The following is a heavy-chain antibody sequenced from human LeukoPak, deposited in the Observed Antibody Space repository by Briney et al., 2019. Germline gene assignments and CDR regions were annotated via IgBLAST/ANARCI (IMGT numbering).Heavy chain of an antibody. CDR3: ARKDYGDFRYDY. Sequence: ASVKDSCKASCYTFTSYGNSWGGQAPGQGLEWMGWISAYNGNTNYAQRLQGRVTMTTDTSTSTAYMELRSLRSDDTAVYYCARKDYGDFRYDYWGQGTLVTVSS. CDR2: ISAYNGNT. V-gene: IGHV1-18*01. CDR1: CYTFTSYG. D-gene: IGHD4-17*01. J-gene: IGHJ4*02.